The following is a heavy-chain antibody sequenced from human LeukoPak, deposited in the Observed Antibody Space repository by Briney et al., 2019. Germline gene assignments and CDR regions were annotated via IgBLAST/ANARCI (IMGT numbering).Heavy chain of an antibody. CDR3: ARDLPNYYDSSGYCSNTFDY. D-gene: IGHD3-22*01. J-gene: IGHJ4*02. Sequence: SQTLSLTCAISGDSFSSNSAAWNWIRQSPSRGLEWLGRTYYRSKWYNDYEVSVKSRISINPDTSKNQFSLQLNSVTPEDTAVYYCARDLPNYYDSSGYCSNTFDYWGQGTLVTVSS. CDR1: GDSFSSNSAA. CDR2: TYYRSKWYN. V-gene: IGHV6-1*01.